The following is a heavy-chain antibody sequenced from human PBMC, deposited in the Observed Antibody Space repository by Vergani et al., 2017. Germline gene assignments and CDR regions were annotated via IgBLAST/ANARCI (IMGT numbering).Heavy chain of an antibody. D-gene: IGHD2-2*01. Sequence: QLQLQESGPGLVKPSETLSLTCTVSGGSISSSSYYWSWIRQPPGKGLEWIGEINHSGSTNYNPSLKSRVTISVDTSKNQFSLKLSSVTAADTAVYYCALDCSSTSCRKGGDYWGQGTLVTVSS. V-gene: IGHV4-39*07. CDR2: INHSGST. CDR3: ALDCSSTSCRKGGDY. CDR1: GGSISSSSYY. J-gene: IGHJ4*02.